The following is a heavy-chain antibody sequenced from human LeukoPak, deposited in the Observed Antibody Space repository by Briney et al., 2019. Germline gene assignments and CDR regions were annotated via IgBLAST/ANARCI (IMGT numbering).Heavy chain of an antibody. J-gene: IGHJ6*02. CDR2: IYYSGST. Sequence: SETLSLTCTASGGSISSYYWSWIRQPPGKGLEWVGYIYYSGSTNYNPSLKSRVTISVDTSKNQFSLKLSSVTAADTAVYYCAILPYSSSSLYYYYGMDVWGQGTTVTVSS. CDR3: AILPYSSSSLYYYYGMDV. V-gene: IGHV4-59*01. CDR1: GGSISSYY. D-gene: IGHD6-13*01.